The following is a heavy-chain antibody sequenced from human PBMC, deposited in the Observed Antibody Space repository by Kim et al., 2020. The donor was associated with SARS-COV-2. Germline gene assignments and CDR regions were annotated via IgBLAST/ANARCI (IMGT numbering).Heavy chain of an antibody. CDR3: APYYYDSSGYYLRDAA. J-gene: IGHJ5*02. V-gene: IGHV1-69*13. Sequence: SVKVSCKASGGTFSSYAISWVRQAPGQGLEWMGGIIPIFGTANYAQKFQGRVTITADESTSTAYMELSSLRSEDTAVYYCAPYYYDSSGYYLRDAAWGQGTLVTVSS. D-gene: IGHD3-22*01. CDR2: IIPIFGTA. CDR1: GGTFSSYA.